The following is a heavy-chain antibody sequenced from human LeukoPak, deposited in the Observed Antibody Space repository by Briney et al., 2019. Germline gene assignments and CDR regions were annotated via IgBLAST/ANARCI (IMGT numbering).Heavy chain of an antibody. D-gene: IGHD1-26*01. CDR1: GFTFKNPW. CDR3: ARDQTGSLDY. Sequence: GGSLRLSCAVSGFTFKNPWMPWVRQTPGKGLEWVANINQDGRTKHYVDSVKGRFTISRDNAKNSLYLQINSPRAEDTAIYYCARDQTGSLDYWGQGTLVTVSS. J-gene: IGHJ4*02. CDR2: INQDGRTK. V-gene: IGHV3-7*01.